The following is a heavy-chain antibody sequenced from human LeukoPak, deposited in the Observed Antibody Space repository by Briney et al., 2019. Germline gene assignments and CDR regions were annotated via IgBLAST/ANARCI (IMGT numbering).Heavy chain of an antibody. D-gene: IGHD3-22*01. CDR1: GGSISSYY. CDR2: IYYSGST. J-gene: IGHJ4*02. V-gene: IGHV4-59*01. Sequence: PSETLPLTCTVSGGSISSYYWSWIRQPPGKGLEWIGYIYYSGSTNYNPSLKSRVTISVDTSKNQFSLKLSSVTAADTAVYYCARDPNDGSGYFYYFDYWGQGTLVTVSS. CDR3: ARDPNDGSGYFYYFDY.